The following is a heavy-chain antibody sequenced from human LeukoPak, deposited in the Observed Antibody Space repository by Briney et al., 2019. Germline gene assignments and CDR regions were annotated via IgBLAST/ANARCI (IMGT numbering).Heavy chain of an antibody. CDR1: GFTFNDYY. J-gene: IGHJ4*01. V-gene: IGHV3-11*01. Sequence: GGSLRLSCAASGFTFNDYYMSWIRQAPGKGLEWLSYIGRGGNPIYYADSVQGRFTISWDNANNSLYLHMNNLRAEDTAVYYRTISDYLEFFNYWGHGTLVTVSS. D-gene: IGHD5-12*01. CDR3: TISDYLEFFNY. CDR2: IGRGGNPI.